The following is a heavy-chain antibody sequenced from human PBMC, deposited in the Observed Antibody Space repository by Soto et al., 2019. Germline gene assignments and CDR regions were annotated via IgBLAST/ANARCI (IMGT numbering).Heavy chain of an antibody. V-gene: IGHV1-8*02. CDR1: GSTFSSFD. CDR2: MNPNSGNT. D-gene: IGHD2-21*02. CDR3: TRALRGDYGWIDL. J-gene: IGHJ3*01. Sequence: ASVKVSCKASGSTFSSFDINWVRQAPGQGLEWMGRMNPNSGNTGYTQKFQGRVSMTRNFSISTAYMELSSLKSEDTAVYYCTRALRGDYGWIDLWGQGTMVTVSS.